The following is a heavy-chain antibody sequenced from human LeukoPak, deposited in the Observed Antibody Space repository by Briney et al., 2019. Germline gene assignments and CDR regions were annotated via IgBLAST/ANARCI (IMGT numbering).Heavy chain of an antibody. CDR2: ISAYNGNT. CDR1: GYTFTSYG. V-gene: IGHV1-18*01. D-gene: IGHD3-3*01. Sequence: ASVKVSCKASGYTFTSYGISWVRQAPEQGLKGMEWISAYNGNTNYAQKLQGRVTMTTDTSTSTAYMELRSLRSDDTAVYYCARDRGVGGYGMDVWGQGTTVTVSS. J-gene: IGHJ6*02. CDR3: ARDRGVGGYGMDV.